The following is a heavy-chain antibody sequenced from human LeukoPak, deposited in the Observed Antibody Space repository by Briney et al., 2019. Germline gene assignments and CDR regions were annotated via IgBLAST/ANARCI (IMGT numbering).Heavy chain of an antibody. D-gene: IGHD3-16*01. CDR1: GYTFTSYY. Sequence: ASVKVSCKASGYTFTSYYMHWVRQAPGQGLEWMGIINPSGGSTSYAQKFQGRVTMTRDTSTSTVYMELSSPRSEDTAVYYCARGPSYVVTFGGVINWFDPWGQGTLVTVSS. V-gene: IGHV1-46*01. CDR2: INPSGGST. CDR3: ARGPSYVVTFGGVINWFDP. J-gene: IGHJ5*02.